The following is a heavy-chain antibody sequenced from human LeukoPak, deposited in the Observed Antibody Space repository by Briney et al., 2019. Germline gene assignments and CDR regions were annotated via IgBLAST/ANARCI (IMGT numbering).Heavy chain of an antibody. J-gene: IGHJ5*02. CDR3: ARVPRGYSSGWSRWGWFDP. V-gene: IGHV4-34*01. Sequence: SETLSLTCAVYGGSFSGYYWSWIRQPPGKGLEWIGEINHSGSTNYNPSLKSRVTISVDTSKNQSSLKLSSVTAADTAVYYCARVPRGYSSGWSRWGWFDPWGQGTLVTVSS. CDR2: INHSGST. CDR1: GGSFSGYY. D-gene: IGHD6-19*01.